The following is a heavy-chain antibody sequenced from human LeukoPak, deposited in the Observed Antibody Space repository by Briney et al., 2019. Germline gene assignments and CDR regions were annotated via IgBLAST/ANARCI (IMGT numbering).Heavy chain of an antibody. CDR3: ARVGTDAFDI. V-gene: IGHV4-39*07. CDR1: GGSISSSSYY. Sequence: SETLSLTYTVSGGSISSSSYYWGWIRQPPGKGLEWIGSIYYSGSTYYNPSLKSRVTISVDTSKNQFSLKLSSVTAADTAVYYCARVGTDAFDIWGQGTMVTVSS. J-gene: IGHJ3*02. CDR2: IYYSGST. D-gene: IGHD6-13*01.